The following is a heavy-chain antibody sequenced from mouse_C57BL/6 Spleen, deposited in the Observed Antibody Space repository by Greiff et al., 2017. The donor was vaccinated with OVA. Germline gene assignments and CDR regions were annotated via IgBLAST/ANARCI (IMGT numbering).Heavy chain of an antibody. CDR2: IDPANGNT. J-gene: IGHJ4*01. V-gene: IGHV14-3*01. CDR3: AAYYSNSYAMDY. CDR1: GFNIKNTY. Sequence: VQLQQSVAELVRPGASVKLSCTASGFNIKNTYMPWVKQRPEQGLEWIGRIDPANGNTKYAPKFQGKATITADTSSNTAYLQLSSLTSEDTAIYYCAAYYSNSYAMDYWGQGTSVTVSS. D-gene: IGHD2-5*01.